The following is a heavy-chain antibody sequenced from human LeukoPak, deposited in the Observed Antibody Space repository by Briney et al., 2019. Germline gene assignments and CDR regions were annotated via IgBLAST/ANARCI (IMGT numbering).Heavy chain of an antibody. CDR3: ARGTNIVVVPAALPNWFDP. D-gene: IGHD2-2*01. CDR1: GFTFSSYA. Sequence: LRLSCAASGFTFSSYAMSWVRQAPGKGLEWIGYIYYSGSTYYNPSLKSRVTISVDTSKNQFSLKLSSVTAADTAVYYCARGTNIVVVPAALPNWFDPWGQGTLVTVSS. CDR2: IYYSGST. J-gene: IGHJ5*02. V-gene: IGHV4-30-4*08.